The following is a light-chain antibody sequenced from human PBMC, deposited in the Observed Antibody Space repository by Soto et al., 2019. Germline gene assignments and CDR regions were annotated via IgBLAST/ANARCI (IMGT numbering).Light chain of an antibody. CDR1: SSDIGAYKF. Sequence: QSALTQPPSASGSPGQSVAISCTGTSSDIGAYKFVSWHQQHPGKAPKLIIYEVSIRPSGVPDRFSGSKSGNTASLTVSGLLAEDEADYYCSLYAGSNNVVFGGGTKLTVL. J-gene: IGLJ2*01. CDR2: EVS. CDR3: SLYAGSNNVV. V-gene: IGLV2-8*01.